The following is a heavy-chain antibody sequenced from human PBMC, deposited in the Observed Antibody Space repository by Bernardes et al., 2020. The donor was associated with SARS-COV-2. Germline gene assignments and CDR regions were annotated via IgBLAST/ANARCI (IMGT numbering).Heavy chain of an antibody. V-gene: IGHV3-23*01. J-gene: IGHJ6*02. CDR1: GFTFSSYA. CDR3: AKYRSRSWMYYYYYGMDV. Sequence: GGSLRPSCAASGFTFSSYAMSWVSQAPGKGLEWVSAISGSGGSTYYADSVKGRFTISRDNSKNTLYLQMNSLRAEDTAVYYCAKYRSRSWMYYYYYGMDVWGQGTTVTVSS. D-gene: IGHD6-13*01. CDR2: ISGSGGST.